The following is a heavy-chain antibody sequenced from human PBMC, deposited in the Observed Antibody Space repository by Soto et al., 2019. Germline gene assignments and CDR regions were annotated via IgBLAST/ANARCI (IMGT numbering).Heavy chain of an antibody. CDR2: IWYDGSNK. J-gene: IGHJ6*02. CDR3: ARDLGGGDPTYYYYGMDV. Sequence: GGSLRLSCAASGFTFRSYGMHWVRQAPGKGLEWVSIIWYDGSNKYYADSVKGRFTISRDSSKNTLYLQMNSLRAEDTAVYYCARDLGGGDPTYYYYGMDVWGQGTTVTVSS. D-gene: IGHD2-21*02. V-gene: IGHV3-33*01. CDR1: GFTFRSYG.